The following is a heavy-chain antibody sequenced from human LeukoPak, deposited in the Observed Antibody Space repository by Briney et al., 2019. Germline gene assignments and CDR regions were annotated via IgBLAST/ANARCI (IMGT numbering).Heavy chain of an antibody. CDR1: GFTFSSYG. J-gene: IGHJ1*01. V-gene: IGHV3-30*02. CDR3: AKDPPAQDEDLYFQH. CDR2: IRYDGSNK. Sequence: GGSLRLSCAASGFTFSSYGMHWVRQAPGKGLEWVAFIRYDGSNKYYADSVKGRFTISRDNSKNTLYLQMNSLRAEDTAVYYCAKDPPAQDEDLYFQHWGQGTLVTVSS. D-gene: IGHD2-15*01.